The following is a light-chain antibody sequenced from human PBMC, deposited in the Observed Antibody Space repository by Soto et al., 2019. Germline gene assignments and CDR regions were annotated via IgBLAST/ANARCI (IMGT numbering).Light chain of an antibody. Sequence: EIVLTQSPGTLSVSPGERATLSCRASQSVSSKLAWYQQKPGQAPRLLFYGASTVATGIPARFSGSGSETEFTLSFSSLQSEDFAVYYCQQYNNWPGTFGQGTKVEIK. V-gene: IGKV3-15*01. CDR1: QSVSSK. CDR2: GAS. J-gene: IGKJ1*01. CDR3: QQYNNWPGT.